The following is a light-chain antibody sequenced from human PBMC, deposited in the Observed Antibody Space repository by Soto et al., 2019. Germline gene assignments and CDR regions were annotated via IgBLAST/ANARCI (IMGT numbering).Light chain of an antibody. CDR2: DVS. CDR3: SSYTNSSTDV. Sequence: QSVLTQPASVSGYPGQSITISCTGASSDVGAYNYVAWWQQHPGKGPKLLIYDVSNRPSGFSSRFSGSKPGNTASLTISGLWAEDEADYFCSSYTNSSTDVFGAGTKVTVL. V-gene: IGLV2-14*01. CDR1: SSDVGAYNY. J-gene: IGLJ1*01.